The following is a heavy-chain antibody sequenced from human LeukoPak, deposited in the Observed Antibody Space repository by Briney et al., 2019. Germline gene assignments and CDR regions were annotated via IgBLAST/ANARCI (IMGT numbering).Heavy chain of an antibody. D-gene: IGHD3-16*01. CDR3: ARDNSGEVADISDAFDI. Sequence: GASVKVSCKASGYTFTSYGISWVRQAPGQGLEWMGWMKTDNDNRNYAQKFQGRVSMTTDASTSTAYMELKNLKSDDTAVYYCARDNSGEVADISDAFDIWGQGTKVTVSS. J-gene: IGHJ3*02. V-gene: IGHV1-18*01. CDR2: MKTDNDNR. CDR1: GYTFTSYG.